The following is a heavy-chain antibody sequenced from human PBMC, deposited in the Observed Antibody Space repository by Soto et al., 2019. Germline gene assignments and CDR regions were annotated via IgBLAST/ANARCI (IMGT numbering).Heavy chain of an antibody. V-gene: IGHV4-38-2*02. CDR3: ARDLPNGFWSVRSHGMDV. Sequence: SETLSLTCAVSGYSISSGYYWGWIRQPPGKGLEWIGSIYHSGSTYYNPSLKSRVTISVDTSKNQFSLKLSSVTAADTAVYYCARDLPNGFWSVRSHGMDVWGQGTTVTVSS. CDR1: GYSISSGYY. CDR2: IYHSGST. D-gene: IGHD3-3*01. J-gene: IGHJ6*02.